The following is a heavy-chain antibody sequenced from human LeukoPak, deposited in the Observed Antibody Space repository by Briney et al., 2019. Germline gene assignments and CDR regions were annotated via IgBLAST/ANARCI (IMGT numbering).Heavy chain of an antibody. Sequence: PGGSLRLSCTASGFKFSIYAMSWVRQAPGKGLEWVSGISAGGGTTFYADSVKGRFTISRDTSNNTLYLQMDSLRAEDTAIYYCAKDHKGSFYPYYFDSWGQGTVVTVSS. CDR3: AKDHKGSFYPYYFDS. CDR1: GFKFSIYA. V-gene: IGHV3-23*01. D-gene: IGHD5/OR15-5a*01. J-gene: IGHJ4*02. CDR2: ISAGGGTT.